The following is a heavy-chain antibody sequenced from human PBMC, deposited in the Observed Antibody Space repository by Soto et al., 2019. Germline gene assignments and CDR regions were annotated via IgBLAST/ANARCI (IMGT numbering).Heavy chain of an antibody. J-gene: IGHJ6*02. CDR3: TTGSVEGF. CDR2: IKTRDEGETT. CDR1: GFSVGKAC. V-gene: IGHV3-15*06. Sequence: EVHLVDSGGGLVKPGGSLRLSCEASGFSVGKACMNWVRQAPGKRLEWVGRIKTRDEGETTNYAAPVKHRFTISRDDSKHTLYLQMNMLKTDDTAVYYCTTGSVEGFSGAGTTVTVSS. D-gene: IGHD2-15*01.